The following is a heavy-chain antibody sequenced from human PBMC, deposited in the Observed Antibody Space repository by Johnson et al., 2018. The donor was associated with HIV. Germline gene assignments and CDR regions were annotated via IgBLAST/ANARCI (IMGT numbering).Heavy chain of an antibody. CDR2: ISYDGSNK. Sequence: QVQLVESGGGLVKPGGSLRLSCAASGFTFSSYAMHWVRQAPGKGLEWVAAISYDGSNKYYADSVKGRLTFSRDNSKNTLYLQMTSLRAEDTAVYYCARDSASGQQLVNSDAFDSWGQGTMVTVSS. CDR3: ARDSASGQQLVNSDAFDS. D-gene: IGHD6-13*01. J-gene: IGHJ3*02. CDR1: GFTFSSYA. V-gene: IGHV3-30*04.